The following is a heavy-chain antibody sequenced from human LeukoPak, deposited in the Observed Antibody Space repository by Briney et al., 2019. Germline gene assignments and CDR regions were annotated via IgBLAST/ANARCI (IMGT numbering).Heavy chain of an antibody. Sequence: PGGSLRLSCAASGFTFSSYSMNWVRQAPGKGLEWVSSISSSSYIYYADSVKGRFTISRDNAKNSLYLQMNSLRAEDTAVYYCARDFCGGDCYSVAFDIWGQGTMVTVSS. D-gene: IGHD2-21*02. V-gene: IGHV3-21*01. J-gene: IGHJ3*02. CDR2: ISSSSYI. CDR1: GFTFSSYS. CDR3: ARDFCGGDCYSVAFDI.